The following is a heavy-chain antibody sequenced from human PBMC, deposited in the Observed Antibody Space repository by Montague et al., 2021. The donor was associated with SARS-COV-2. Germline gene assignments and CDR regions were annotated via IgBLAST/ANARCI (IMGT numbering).Heavy chain of an antibody. J-gene: IGHJ4*02. CDR2: IYTNGST. D-gene: IGHD3-3*01. CDR1: GGSISSGSYY. V-gene: IGHV4-61*02. CDR3: ARADFWSGYLYFDY. Sequence: TLSLTCTVSGGSISSGSYYWSWIRQPAGKGPEWIGRIYTNGSTNYNPSLKSRVTISVDTSKNQFSLKLSSVTAADAAVYYCARADFWSGYLYFDYWGQGTLVTVSS.